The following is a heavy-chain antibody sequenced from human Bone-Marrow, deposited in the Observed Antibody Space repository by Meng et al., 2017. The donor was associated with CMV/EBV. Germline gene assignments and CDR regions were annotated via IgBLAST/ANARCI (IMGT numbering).Heavy chain of an antibody. J-gene: IGHJ4*02. V-gene: IGHV3-23*01. CDR3: ADGGNGIDD. CDR2: ISGSGGST. D-gene: IGHD4-23*01. CDR1: GFTFSSYA. Sequence: GESLKISCAASGFTFSSYAMSWVRQAPGKGLEWVSAISGSGGSTYYADSVKGRFTISRDNSKNTLYLQMNSLRAEDTAVYYCADGGNGIDDWGQGTLVTVSS.